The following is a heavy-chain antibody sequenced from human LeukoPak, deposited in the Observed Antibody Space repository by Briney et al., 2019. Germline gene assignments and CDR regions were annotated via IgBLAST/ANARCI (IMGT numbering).Heavy chain of an antibody. CDR2: ISGSGGST. V-gene: IGHV3-23*01. CDR1: GFTFSSYA. D-gene: IGHD1-26*01. Sequence: GGSLRLSCAASGFTFSSYAMSWVRQAPGKGLEWVSAISGSGGSTYYADSVKGRFTISRDNSKNTLYLRMNSLRAEDTAVYYCATVRAPYSGSYYYWGQGTLVTVSS. CDR3: ATVRAPYSGSYYY. J-gene: IGHJ4*02.